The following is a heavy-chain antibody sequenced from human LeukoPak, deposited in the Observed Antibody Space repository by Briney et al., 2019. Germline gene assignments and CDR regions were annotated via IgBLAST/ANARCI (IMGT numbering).Heavy chain of an antibody. CDR2: IYYSGST. V-gene: IGHV4-30-4*08. J-gene: IGHJ4*02. D-gene: IGHD2-2*02. CDR1: GGSISSGDFY. CDR3: ARQDNYCSSTSCYMRFDY. Sequence: SQTLSLTCTVSGGSISSGDFYWSWIRQPPGKGLEWIGYIYYSGSTYYSPSLKSRVTISVDTSKNQFSLKLTSVTAADTAVYYCARQDNYCSSTSCYMRFDYWGQGTLVTVSS.